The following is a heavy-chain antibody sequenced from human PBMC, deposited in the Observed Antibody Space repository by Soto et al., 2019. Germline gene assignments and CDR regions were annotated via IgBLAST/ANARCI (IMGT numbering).Heavy chain of an antibody. J-gene: IGHJ3*02. D-gene: IGHD6-19*01. CDR1: GGTIINYY. CDR2: IYYSGST. CDR3: ARVPWQWLGGYAFDI. Sequence: SEPLSLTWTVSGGTIINYYWIWIRQPPGKGLEWIGYIYYSGSTNYNPSLKSRATISVDTSKNQFTLKLSSVTAADTAVYYCARVPWQWLGGYAFDIWGQGTMVTVSS. V-gene: IGHV4-59*01.